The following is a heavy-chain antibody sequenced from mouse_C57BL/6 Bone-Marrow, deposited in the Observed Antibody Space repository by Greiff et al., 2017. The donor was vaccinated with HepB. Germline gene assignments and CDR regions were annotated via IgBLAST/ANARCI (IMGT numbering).Heavy chain of an antibody. V-gene: IGHV1-64*01. D-gene: IGHD2-1*01. Sequence: QVQLQQPGAELVKPGASVKLSCKASGYTFTSYWMHWVKQRPGQGLEWIGMIHPNSGSTNYNEKFKGKATLTADKSSSTAYMELRSLTSEDSAVYFCARRVYYGNYGAYWGQGTLVTVSA. CDR1: GYTFTSYW. CDR2: IHPNSGST. CDR3: ARRVYYGNYGAY. J-gene: IGHJ3*01.